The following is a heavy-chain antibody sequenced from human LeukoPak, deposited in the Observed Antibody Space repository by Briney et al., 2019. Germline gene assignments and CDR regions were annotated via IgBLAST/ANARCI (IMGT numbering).Heavy chain of an antibody. Sequence: SETLSLTCTVSGGSISSYYWSWIRQPAGKGLEWIGRIYTSGSTNYNPSLKSRVTISVDTSKNQFSLKLSSVTAADTAVYYCARDPRDYYGSGSTPGWFDPWGQGTLVTVSS. CDR3: ARDPRDYYGSGSTPGWFDP. D-gene: IGHD3-10*01. J-gene: IGHJ5*02. V-gene: IGHV4-4*07. CDR2: IYTSGST. CDR1: GGSISSYY.